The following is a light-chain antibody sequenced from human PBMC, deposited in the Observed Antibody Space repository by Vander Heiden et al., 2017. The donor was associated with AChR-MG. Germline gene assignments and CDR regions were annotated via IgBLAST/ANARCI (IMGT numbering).Light chain of an antibody. CDR3: QQSDSTSWT. J-gene: IGKJ1*01. CDR1: QSISSY. CDR2: AAS. V-gene: IGKV1-39*01. Sequence: DIQMTQSPSSLSASVGDRVTITCRASQSISSYLNWYQQKPGKAPKLLIYAASSLQSGVPSRFSGSGSGTDFTLTISMLQPEDFTTYYCQQSDSTSWTFGQATKEEIK.